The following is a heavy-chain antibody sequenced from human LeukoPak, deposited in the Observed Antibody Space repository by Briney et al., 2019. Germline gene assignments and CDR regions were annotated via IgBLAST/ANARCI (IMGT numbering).Heavy chain of an antibody. V-gene: IGHV3-7*01. CDR1: GFTFSSYW. CDR2: IKEDGTEK. D-gene: IGHD3-22*01. CDR3: AREVVLSTSAWFEY. Sequence: GGSLRLSCAVSGFTFSSYWMSWVRQAQGKGLEWVANIKEDGTEKYCQDSVKGRFTISRDNAKNSLYLQMNSLRAEDTAVYYCAREVVLSTSAWFEYWGQGTLVTVSS. J-gene: IGHJ4*02.